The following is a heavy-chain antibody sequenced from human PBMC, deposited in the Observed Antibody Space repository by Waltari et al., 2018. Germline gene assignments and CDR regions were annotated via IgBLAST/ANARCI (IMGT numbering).Heavy chain of an antibody. V-gene: IGHV4-34*01. CDR2: INHSGST. D-gene: IGHD4-17*01. CDR1: GGSFSGYF. CDR3: ARGPHYGRLTLGY. J-gene: IGHJ4*02. Sequence: QVQLQQWGAGLLKPSETLSLTCAGHGGSFSGYFWSWIRQPPGKWLEWIGEINHSGSTNYNPSLKSRVTISVDTSKNQFSLKLSSVTAADTAVYYCARGPHYGRLTLGYWGQGTLVTVSS.